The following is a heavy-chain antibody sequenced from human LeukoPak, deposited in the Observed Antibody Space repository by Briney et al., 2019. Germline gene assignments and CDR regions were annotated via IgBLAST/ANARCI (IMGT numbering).Heavy chain of an antibody. V-gene: IGHV4-4*07. CDR1: GDSISSYY. Sequence: SETLSLTCSVSGDSISSYYWNWIRQPAGKGLEWIGRVDTSGRTNYNPSLKSRLTMSLDTSKNQFSLRVSSVTAADTAVYYCARGGSLAYNWIDPWGQGTLVTVSS. CDR2: VDTSGRT. D-gene: IGHD6-13*01. J-gene: IGHJ5*02. CDR3: ARGGSLAYNWIDP.